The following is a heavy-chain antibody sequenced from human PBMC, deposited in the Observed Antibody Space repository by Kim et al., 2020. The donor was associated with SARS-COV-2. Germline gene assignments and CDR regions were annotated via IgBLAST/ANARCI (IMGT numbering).Heavy chain of an antibody. CDR3: ARARRGGNWFDP. J-gene: IGHJ5*02. Sequence: NYTPSLKSRVTISVDTSKNQFSLKLSSVTAADTAVYYCARARRGGNWFDPWGQGTLVTVSS. D-gene: IGHD3-16*01. V-gene: IGHV4-59*01.